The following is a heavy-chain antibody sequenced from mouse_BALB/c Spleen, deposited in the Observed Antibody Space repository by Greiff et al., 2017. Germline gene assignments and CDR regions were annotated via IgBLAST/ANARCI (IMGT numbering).Heavy chain of an antibody. V-gene: IGHV1-82*01. CDR3: ARWYDGSWFAY. D-gene: IGHD2-3*01. CDR1: GYAFSSSW. CDR2: IYPGDGDT. Sequence: QVQLQQSGPELVKPGASVKISCKASGYAFSSSWMNWVKQRPGQGLEWIGRIYPGDGDTNYNGKFKGKATLTADKSSSTAYMQLSSLTSVDSAVYFCARWYDGSWFAYWGQGTLVTVSA. J-gene: IGHJ3*01.